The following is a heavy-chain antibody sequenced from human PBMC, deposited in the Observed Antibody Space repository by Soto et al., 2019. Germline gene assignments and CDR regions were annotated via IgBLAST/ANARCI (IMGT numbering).Heavy chain of an antibody. CDR2: ITRDGYNK. J-gene: IGHJ4*02. CDR3: TKSSGGSSSVGMDY. V-gene: IGHV3-30*04. CDR1: GFILKNYA. D-gene: IGHD6-6*01. Sequence: GGSLRLSCAVSGFILKNYALNWVRQAPGKGLEWVASITRDGYNKYYADSVKGRFTISRDNSKNTLSLQMTALRVEDSSVYYCTKSSGGSSSVGMDYWGPGTLVTVSS.